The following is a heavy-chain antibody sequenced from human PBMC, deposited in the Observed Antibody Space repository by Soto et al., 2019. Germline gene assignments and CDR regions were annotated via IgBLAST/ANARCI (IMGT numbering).Heavy chain of an antibody. CDR2: ISYSGDRQ. V-gene: IGHV3-30*01. CDR3: ARTPAAMITDRYNWFDS. D-gene: IGHD3-16*01. CDR1: GFTFADYA. J-gene: IGHJ5*01. Sequence: QVQLKESGGGVVKTGGSLRLSCVASGFTFADYAMHWVRRIPGKGLEWVAVISYSGDRQYYAESVKGRFTISRDNSKKTLYLQRFSLTSEDSAVFYCARTPAAMITDRYNWFDSWGPGTQVTVSS.